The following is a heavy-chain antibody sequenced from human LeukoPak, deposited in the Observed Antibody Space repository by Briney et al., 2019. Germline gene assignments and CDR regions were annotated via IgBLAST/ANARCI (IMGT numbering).Heavy chain of an antibody. V-gene: IGHV3-30*02. Sequence: GGSLRLSCSSSGFSFRKYAMHWVRQAPGKGLEWVAFIRFDGSNKYYADSVKGRFTISRDNSKKTLYLQMNSLRAEDTAVYYCARQDYYGSGRTFDYWGQGTLVTVSS. J-gene: IGHJ4*02. CDR3: ARQDYYGSGRTFDY. CDR2: IRFDGSNK. D-gene: IGHD3-10*01. CDR1: GFSFRKYA.